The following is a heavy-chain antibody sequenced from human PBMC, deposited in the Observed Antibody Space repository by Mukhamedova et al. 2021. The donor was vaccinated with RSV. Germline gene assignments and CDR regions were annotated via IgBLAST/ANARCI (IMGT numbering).Heavy chain of an antibody. CDR3: ARLAAR. D-gene: IGHD6-6*01. CDR1: SSYA. J-gene: IGHJ4*02. V-gene: IGHV3-30-3*01. CDR2: ISYDGSNK. Sequence: SSYAMHWVRQAPGKGLEWVAVISYDGSNKYYADSVKGRFTISRDNSKNTLYLQMNSLRAEDTAVYYCARLAARWGQGTLFTVSS.